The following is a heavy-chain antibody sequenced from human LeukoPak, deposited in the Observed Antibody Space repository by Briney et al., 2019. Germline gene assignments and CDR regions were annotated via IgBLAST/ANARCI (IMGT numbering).Heavy chain of an antibody. CDR1: GFTFSSYG. Sequence: PGGSLRLSCVASGFTFSSYGMHWVRQAPGQRLEWMGWINAGNGNTKYSQKFQGRVTITRDTSASTAYMELSSLRSEDTAVYYCARDLTTVTMGFDPWGQGTLVTVSS. V-gene: IGHV1-3*01. J-gene: IGHJ5*02. D-gene: IGHD4-17*01. CDR2: INAGNGNT. CDR3: ARDLTTVTMGFDP.